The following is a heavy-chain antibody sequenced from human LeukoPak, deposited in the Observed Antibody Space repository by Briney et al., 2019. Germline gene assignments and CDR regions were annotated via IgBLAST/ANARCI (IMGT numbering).Heavy chain of an antibody. Sequence: QSGGSLRLSCAASGFTFSSYWMHWVRQAPGKGLVWVSRINSDGSSTSYADSVKGRFTISRDNSKNTLYLQMNSLRAEDTAVYYCARDAIVVVVAATRGPFDYWGQGTLVTVSS. V-gene: IGHV3-74*01. CDR3: ARDAIVVVVAATRGPFDY. D-gene: IGHD2-15*01. CDR2: INSDGSST. CDR1: GFTFSSYW. J-gene: IGHJ4*02.